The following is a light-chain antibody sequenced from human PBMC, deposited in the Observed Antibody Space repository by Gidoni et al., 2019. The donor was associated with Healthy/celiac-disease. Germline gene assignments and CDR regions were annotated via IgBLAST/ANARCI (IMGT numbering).Light chain of an antibody. V-gene: IGKV2-28*01. Sequence: DIVMTPSPLSLPVTPGEPASISCRSSQSLLHSNGYNYLDWYLQKPGQSPQLLIYLGSNRASGVPDRFSGSGSGTDFTLKISRVEAEDVGVYYCMQALQTPYTFXXXTKLEIK. CDR3: MQALQTPYT. J-gene: IGKJ2*01. CDR1: QSLLHSNGYNY. CDR2: LGS.